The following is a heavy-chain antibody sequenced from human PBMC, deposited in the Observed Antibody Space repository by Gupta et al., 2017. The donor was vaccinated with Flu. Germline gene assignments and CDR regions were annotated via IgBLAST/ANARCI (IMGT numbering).Heavy chain of an antibody. V-gene: IGHV3-74*01. D-gene: IGHD4-17*01. CDR2: INSDGSSI. Sequence: EVQLVESGGGLVQPGGSLRLSCGASGFTFSIYWMHWVRQAPGKGLVWVSRINSDGSSIGYADSVKGRFTISRDNAKNTLYLQMNGLRVEDSALYYCARLTTVVDDAFDIWGQGTMVTVST. CDR1: GFTFSIYW. J-gene: IGHJ3*02. CDR3: ARLTTVVDDAFDI.